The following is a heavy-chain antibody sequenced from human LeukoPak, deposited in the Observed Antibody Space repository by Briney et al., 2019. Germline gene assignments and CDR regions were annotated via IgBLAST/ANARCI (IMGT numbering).Heavy chain of an antibody. CDR2: IIPIFGTA. D-gene: IGHD6-6*01. CDR1: GGTFISYA. CDR3: ALAARYYYYTMDV. Sequence: ASVKVSCKASGGTFISYAISWVRQAPGQGLEWMGGIIPIFGTANYAQKFQGRVTITADESTSTAYMELSSLRSEDTAVYYCALAARYYYYTMDVWGQGTTVTVSS. J-gene: IGHJ6*02. V-gene: IGHV1-69*01.